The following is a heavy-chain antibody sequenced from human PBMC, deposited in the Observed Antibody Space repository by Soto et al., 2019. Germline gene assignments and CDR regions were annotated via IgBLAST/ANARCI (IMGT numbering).Heavy chain of an antibody. Sequence: GASVKVSCKASGYTFTSYYMHWVRQAPGQGLEWMGITNPSGGSTSYAQKFQGRVTMTRDTSTSTVYMELSSLRSEDTAVYYCASPPVGAVAGNEGAFDIWGQGTMVTVSS. V-gene: IGHV1-46*01. D-gene: IGHD6-19*01. CDR1: GYTFTSYY. CDR3: ASPPVGAVAGNEGAFDI. J-gene: IGHJ3*02. CDR2: TNPSGGST.